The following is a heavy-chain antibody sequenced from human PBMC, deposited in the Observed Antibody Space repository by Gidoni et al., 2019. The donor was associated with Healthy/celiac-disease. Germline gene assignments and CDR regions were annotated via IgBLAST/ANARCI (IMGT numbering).Heavy chain of an antibody. CDR1: GFPFSSYA. CDR3: ANGQQLVDYPMAFDP. J-gene: IGHJ5*02. Sequence: EVQLVASGGGVVQPGGSLRLSCAASGFPFSSYAMSWVLQAPGKGLEWVSAISGSGGSTYYADSVKGRFTISRDNSKNTLYLQMNSLRAEDTAVYYCANGQQLVDYPMAFDPWGQGTLVTVSS. CDR2: ISGSGGST. V-gene: IGHV3-23*04. D-gene: IGHD6-13*01.